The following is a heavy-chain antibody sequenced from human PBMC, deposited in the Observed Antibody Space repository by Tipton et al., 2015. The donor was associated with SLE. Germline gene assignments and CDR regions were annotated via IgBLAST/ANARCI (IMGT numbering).Heavy chain of an antibody. V-gene: IGHV3-23*01. CDR2: LSASGDST. J-gene: IGHJ6*03. CDR3: AKDDEGYDDYVGYYYYMDV. D-gene: IGHD4-17*01. CDR1: GFNFRAYW. Sequence: SLRLSCVASGFNFRAYWMHWVRQAPGKGLEWVSGLSASGDSTFYADSVKGRFTISRDNSKNTLYLQMDSLRAEDTAVYYCAKDDEGYDDYVGYYYYMDVWGKGTTVTVSS.